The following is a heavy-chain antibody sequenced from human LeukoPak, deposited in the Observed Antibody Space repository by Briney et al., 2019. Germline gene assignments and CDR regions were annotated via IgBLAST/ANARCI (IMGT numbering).Heavy chain of an antibody. D-gene: IGHD6-19*01. Sequence: ASVKVSCKASGYTFTSYYMHWVRQAPGQGLEWMGIINPSGGSTSYAQKFQGRVTMTRDMSTSTVYMELSSLRSEDTAVYYCAIDWGSIAVADYFDYWGQGTLVTVSS. CDR2: INPSGGST. V-gene: IGHV1-46*01. CDR3: AIDWGSIAVADYFDY. CDR1: GYTFTSYY. J-gene: IGHJ4*02.